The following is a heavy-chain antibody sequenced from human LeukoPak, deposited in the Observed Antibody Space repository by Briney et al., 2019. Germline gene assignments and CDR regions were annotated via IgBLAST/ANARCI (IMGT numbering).Heavy chain of an antibody. J-gene: IGHJ6*02. CDR3: AKDLSGQYYYYYGMDV. CDR2: ISYDGSNK. D-gene: IGHD6-19*01. Sequence: PGGSLRLSCAASGFSFSSYAMSWVRQAPGKGLEWVAVISYDGSNKYYADSVKGRFTISRDNSKNTLYLQMNSLRAEDTAVYYCAKDLSGQYYYYYGMDVWGQGTTVTVSS. V-gene: IGHV3-30*18. CDR1: GFSFSSYA.